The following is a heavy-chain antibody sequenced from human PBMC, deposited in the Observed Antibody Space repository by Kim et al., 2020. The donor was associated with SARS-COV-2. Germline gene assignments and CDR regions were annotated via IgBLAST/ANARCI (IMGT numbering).Heavy chain of an antibody. CDR3: ARGGNYLYYYYMDV. J-gene: IGHJ6*03. V-gene: IGHV4-4*07. D-gene: IGHD4-4*01. Sequence: PTLKSRVTMSVDTSKNQFSLKLSSVTAADTAVYYCARGGNYLYYYYMDVWGKGTTVTVSS.